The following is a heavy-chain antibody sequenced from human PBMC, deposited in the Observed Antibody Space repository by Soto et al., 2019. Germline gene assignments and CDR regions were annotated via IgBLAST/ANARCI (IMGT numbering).Heavy chain of an antibody. D-gene: IGHD3-10*01. CDR3: TRHGSGDYFLFDP. Sequence: GGSLRLSCAASGFTFSRYWMHWVRQAPGKGLEWVSRASPDGTSTSYADSVKGRFTISRDNAKNTLFMQMNSLRAEDTAVYYSTRHGSGDYFLFDPWGQGTLVTVSS. J-gene: IGHJ5*02. CDR2: ASPDGTST. CDR1: GFTFSRYW. V-gene: IGHV3-74*01.